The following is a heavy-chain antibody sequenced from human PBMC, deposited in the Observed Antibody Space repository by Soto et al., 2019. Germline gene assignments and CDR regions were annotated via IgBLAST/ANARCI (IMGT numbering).Heavy chain of an antibody. D-gene: IGHD2-8*01. CDR2: IIPNIGTT. V-gene: IGHV1-69*05. Sequence: SVKVSCKASGYTFSSYAISWVRQAPGRGLEWMGWIIPNIGTTNYAQKFQGRVTITTDTSTSTAYMELSSLRSEDTAVYYCATAAPPFGVYDEDYYLDYWGQGTLVTVSS. J-gene: IGHJ4*02. CDR1: GYTFSSYA. CDR3: ATAAPPFGVYDEDYYLDY.